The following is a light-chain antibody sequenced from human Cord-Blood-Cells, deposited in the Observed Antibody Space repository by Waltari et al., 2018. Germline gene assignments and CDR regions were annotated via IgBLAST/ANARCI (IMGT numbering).Light chain of an antibody. Sequence: QSALTQPASVSGSPGQSITLSCTGTSSDVGSYNLVSWYQQHPGKAPKLMIYEGSKRSSGVSKRFSGSKACNTASLTISVLQAEDEADEYCCSYAGSSTWGFCGGAKLAVL. CDR3: CSYAGSSTWG. J-gene: IGLJ3*02. CDR2: EGS. V-gene: IGLV2-23*01. CDR1: SSDVGSYNL.